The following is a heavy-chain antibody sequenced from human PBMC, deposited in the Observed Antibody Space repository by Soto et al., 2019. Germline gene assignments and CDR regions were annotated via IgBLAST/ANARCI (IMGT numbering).Heavy chain of an antibody. CDR3: AKGRLGYFGVVTEIDY. D-gene: IGHD3-3*01. Sequence: GGSLRLSCAASGFTFSSYAMSWVRQAPGKGLEWVSAISGSGGSTYYADSVKGRFTISRDNSKNTLYLQMNSLRAEDTAVCYCAKGRLGYFGVVTEIDYWGQGTLVTVSS. V-gene: IGHV3-23*01. CDR2: ISGSGGST. J-gene: IGHJ4*02. CDR1: GFTFSSYA.